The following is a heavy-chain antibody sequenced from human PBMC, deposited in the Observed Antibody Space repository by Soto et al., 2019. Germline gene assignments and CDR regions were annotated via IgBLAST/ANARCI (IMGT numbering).Heavy chain of an antibody. CDR3: ARRLIDNRNQGHAFDF. V-gene: IGHV4-39*01. CDR2: IYYNGDT. J-gene: IGHJ3*01. D-gene: IGHD1-20*01. CDR1: GGSVSSGNYF. Sequence: QLQLQESGPGLVKPAETLSLKCAVSGGSVSSGNYFWVWIRQPPGKGLEWIGNIYYNGDTSYSPALKSRVTMSVDTAQNQFSLRLTSVTAADTAVYYCARRLIDNRNQGHAFDFWGQGTLVTVSS.